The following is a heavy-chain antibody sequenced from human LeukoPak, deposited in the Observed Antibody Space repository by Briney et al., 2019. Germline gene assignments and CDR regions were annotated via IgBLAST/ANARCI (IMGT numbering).Heavy chain of an antibody. CDR3: AREREPYYDFWSGYCPGY. CDR1: GGTFSSYA. CDR2: IIPIFGTA. Sequence: ASVKVSCKASGGTFSSYAISWVRQAPGQGLEWMGGIIPIFGTANYAQKFQGRVTITADESTSTAYMELSSLRSEDTAVYYCAREREPYYDFWSGYCPGYWGQGTLVTVSS. J-gene: IGHJ4*02. V-gene: IGHV1-69*13. D-gene: IGHD3-3*01.